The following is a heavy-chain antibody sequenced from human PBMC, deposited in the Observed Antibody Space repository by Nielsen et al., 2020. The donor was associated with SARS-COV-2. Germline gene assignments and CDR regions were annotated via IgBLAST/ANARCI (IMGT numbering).Heavy chain of an antibody. J-gene: IGHJ4*02. CDR2: IGGIGT. D-gene: IGHD1-26*01. CDR1: GFIFSKYG. V-gene: IGHV3-23*01. CDR3: VRDTGAWDFDY. Sequence: GESLKISCAASGFIFSKYGMNWVRQAPGKGLEWVSSIGGIGTYYADSVRGRLTISRDNSKNTLYLQMNSLRAEDTAVYYCVRDTGAWDFDYWGQGTLITVSS.